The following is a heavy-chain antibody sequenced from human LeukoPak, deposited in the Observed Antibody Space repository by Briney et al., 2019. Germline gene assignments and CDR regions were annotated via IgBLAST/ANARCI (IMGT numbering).Heavy chain of an antibody. CDR2: IYHSGST. D-gene: IGHD5-12*01. CDR1: GYPISSGYY. V-gene: IGHV4-38-2*02. CDR3: ARVSGYDWESFYDY. Sequence: PSETLSLTCTVSGYPISSGYYWGWIRQPPGKGLEWIGSIYHSGSTYYNPSLKSRVTISVDTSKNQFSLKLNSVTAADTAVYYCARVSGYDWESFYDYWGQGTLVTVSS. J-gene: IGHJ4*02.